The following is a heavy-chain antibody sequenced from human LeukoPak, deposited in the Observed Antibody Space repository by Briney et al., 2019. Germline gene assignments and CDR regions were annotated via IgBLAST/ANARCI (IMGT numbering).Heavy chain of an antibody. CDR2: ISGSGGSI. CDR3: AKAPDYRYCSSTSCHDY. J-gene: IGHJ4*02. Sequence: GGSLRLSCAASGFTFSSYAMSWVRQAPGKGLEWVSAISGSGGSIYYADSVKGRFTISRDNSKNTLYLQMNSLRAEDTAVYYCAKAPDYRYCSSTSCHDYWGQGTLVTVSS. CDR1: GFTFSSYA. D-gene: IGHD2-2*01. V-gene: IGHV3-23*01.